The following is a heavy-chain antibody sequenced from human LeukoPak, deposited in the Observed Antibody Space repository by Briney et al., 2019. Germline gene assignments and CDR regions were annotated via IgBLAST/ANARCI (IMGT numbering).Heavy chain of an antibody. J-gene: IGHJ4*02. D-gene: IGHD2-15*01. V-gene: IGHV3-53*01. CDR2: IYSGGST. CDR3: ARDLGDCSGGSCYFDY. CDR1: GFTFSNFG. Sequence: GGSLRLSCAASGFTFSNFGMYWVRQAPDKGLEGAPVIYSGGSTYYADSVKGRFTISRDNSKNTLYLQMNSLRAEDTAVYYCARDLGDCSGGSCYFDYWGQGTLVTVSS.